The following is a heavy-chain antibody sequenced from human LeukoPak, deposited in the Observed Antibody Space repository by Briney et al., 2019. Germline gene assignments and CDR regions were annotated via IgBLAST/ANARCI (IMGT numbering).Heavy chain of an antibody. CDR2: IYHSGST. CDR3: ASSGSYFQADY. Sequence: SETLSLTCTVSGYSISSGYYRGWIRQPPGKGLEWIGSIYHSGSTYYNPSLKSRVTISVDTSKNQFSLKLSSVTAADTAVYYCASSGSYFQADYWGQGTLVTVSS. D-gene: IGHD3-10*01. J-gene: IGHJ4*02. CDR1: GYSISSGYY. V-gene: IGHV4-38-2*02.